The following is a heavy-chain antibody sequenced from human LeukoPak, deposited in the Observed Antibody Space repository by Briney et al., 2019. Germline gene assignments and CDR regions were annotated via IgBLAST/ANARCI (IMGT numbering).Heavy chain of an antibody. D-gene: IGHD3-9*01. CDR1: GFTFSSYA. Sequence: GGSLRLSCAASGFTFSSYAMSWVRQAPGKGLEWVSAISGSGGSTYYADSVKGRFTISRDNSKNTLYLQMNSLRAEDTAVYYCAKEDLGYHDNYYYYYGMDVWGQGNTVTVSS. CDR2: ISGSGGST. J-gene: IGHJ6*02. V-gene: IGHV3-23*01. CDR3: AKEDLGYHDNYYYYYGMDV.